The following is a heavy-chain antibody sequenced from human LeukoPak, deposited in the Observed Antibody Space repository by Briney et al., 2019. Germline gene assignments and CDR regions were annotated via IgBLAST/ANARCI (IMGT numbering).Heavy chain of an antibody. CDR3: ARPTYDILTGWQSYYFDY. CDR2: INPNSGGT. CDR1: GYTFTGYY. V-gene: IGHV1-2*02. D-gene: IGHD3-9*01. J-gene: IGHJ4*02. Sequence: ASVKVSCKAAGYTFTGYYMHWVRQAPGQGIEWMGWINPNSGGTNYAQKFQGRVTMTRDTSISTAYMELSRLRSDDTAVYYCARPTYDILTGWQSYYFDYWGQGTLVTVSS.